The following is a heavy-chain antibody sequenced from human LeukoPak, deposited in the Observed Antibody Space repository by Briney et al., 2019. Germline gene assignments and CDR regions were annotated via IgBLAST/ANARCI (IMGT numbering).Heavy chain of an antibody. CDR3: AKDGSEYSSSWPNWFDP. J-gene: IGHJ5*02. D-gene: IGHD6-13*01. CDR2: IRYDGSNK. CDR1: GFTFSSYG. V-gene: IGHV3-30*02. Sequence: PGGSLRLSCAASGFTFSSYGMHWVRQAPGKGLEWVAFIRYDGSNKYYADSVKGRFTISRDNSKNTLYLQMNSLRAEDTAVYYCAKDGSEYSSSWPNWFDPWGQGTLVTVSS.